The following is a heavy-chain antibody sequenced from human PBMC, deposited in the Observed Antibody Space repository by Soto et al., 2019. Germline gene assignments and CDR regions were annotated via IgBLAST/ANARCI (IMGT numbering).Heavy chain of an antibody. CDR2: IDWDDDK. J-gene: IGHJ6*02. CDR3: ARTRPLYCSSTSCYGRTRYYYYGMDV. Sequence: SGPTLVNPTQTLTLTCTFSAFSLSTSGMCVSWIRQPPGKALEWLALIDWDDDKYYSTSLKTRLTISKDTSKNQVVLTMTNMDPVDTATYYCARTRPLYCSSTSCYGRTRYYYYGMDVWGQGTTVTVSS. D-gene: IGHD2-2*01. V-gene: IGHV2-70*01. CDR1: AFSLSTSGMC.